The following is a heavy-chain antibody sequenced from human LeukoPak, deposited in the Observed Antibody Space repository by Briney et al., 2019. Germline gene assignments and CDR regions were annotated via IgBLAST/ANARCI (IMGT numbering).Heavy chain of an antibody. CDR2: INWNGGST. D-gene: IGHD6-13*01. J-gene: IGHJ5*02. V-gene: IGHV3-20*04. CDR1: GFTFDDYA. CDR3: ATDLYAGTVNWIDP. Sequence: GGSLRLSCAASGFTFDDYAMTWVRQAPGRGLEWVSRINWNGGSTTYADSVKGRFTISRDNAKNSLYLQINSLRAEDTALYYCATDLYAGTVNWIDPRGQGTLVTVSS.